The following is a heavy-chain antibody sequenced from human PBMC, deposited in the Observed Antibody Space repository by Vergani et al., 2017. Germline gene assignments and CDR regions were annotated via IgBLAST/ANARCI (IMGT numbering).Heavy chain of an antibody. CDR1: GFTFSSFW. D-gene: IGHD6-13*01. Sequence: EVQLVESGGGLVQPGGSLRLSCAASGFTFSSFWMHWVRQAPGKGLVWVSRINDDGYSTTYADSVKGRFTISRDNAKNSLYLQMNSLRAEDTAVYYCARAAAGTFPPYWGQGTLVTVSS. J-gene: IGHJ4*02. CDR2: INDDGYST. V-gene: IGHV3-74*02. CDR3: ARAAAGTFPPY.